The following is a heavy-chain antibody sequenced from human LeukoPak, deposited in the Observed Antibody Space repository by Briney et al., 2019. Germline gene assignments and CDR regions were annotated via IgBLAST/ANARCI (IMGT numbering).Heavy chain of an antibody. Sequence: EGSLRLSCAASGFTVSSNYVSWVRQAPGKGLEWASPIYRGGSTYYADSAKGRFTISRDNSKNTVYLQINTLRVEDTAVYYCARGGLETAVKYFFDYWGQGTLITVSS. CDR3: ARGGLETAVKYFFDY. V-gene: IGHV3-66*01. CDR1: GFTVSSNY. CDR2: IYRGGST. J-gene: IGHJ4*02. D-gene: IGHD1-1*01.